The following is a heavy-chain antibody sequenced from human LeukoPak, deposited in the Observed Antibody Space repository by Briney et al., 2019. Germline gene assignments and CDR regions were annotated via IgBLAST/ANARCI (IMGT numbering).Heavy chain of an antibody. Sequence: GRSLRLSCAASGFSFSSHVIHWVRQAPGKGLEWVALIWYDGSNKYYADSVKGRFTISRDNSKNTVYLQMNSLRAEGTAEYYCSKDFSDSGSNYVGVFDYWGQGTLVTVSS. D-gene: IGHD3-10*01. J-gene: IGHJ4*02. V-gene: IGHV3-33*06. CDR3: SKDFSDSGSNYVGVFDY. CDR2: IWYDGSNK. CDR1: GFSFSSHV.